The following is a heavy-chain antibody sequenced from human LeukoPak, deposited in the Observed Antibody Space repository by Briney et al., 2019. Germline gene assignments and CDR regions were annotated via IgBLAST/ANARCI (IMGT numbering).Heavy chain of an antibody. CDR1: GFTFSSYA. D-gene: IGHD6-6*01. V-gene: IGHV3-23*01. Sequence: GGSLRLSCAASGFTFSSYAMSWVRQAPGKGLEWVSAISGSGGSTYYADSVKGRFTISRDNSKNTLYLQMNSLRAEDTAVYYCAKAGGIAARPDYYYYMDVWGKGTTVTVSS. CDR3: AKAGGIAARPDYYYYMDV. CDR2: ISGSGGST. J-gene: IGHJ6*03.